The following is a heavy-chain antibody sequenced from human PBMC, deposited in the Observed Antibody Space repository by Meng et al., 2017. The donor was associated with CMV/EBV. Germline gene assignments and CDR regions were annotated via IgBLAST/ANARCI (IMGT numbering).Heavy chain of an antibody. D-gene: IGHD3-10*01. V-gene: IGHV1-69*01. J-gene: IGHJ1*01. CDR1: GGTFSSYS. Sequence: QIQLVQSGAEVKKPGSSVKVPCKASGGTFSSYSISWVRQAPGQGLEWMGAITPLFGTSTYAEKFQGRVMITADESTSTAYMELSSLKSDDTAVYYCAREKIISRFAYFHHWGQGTLVTVSS. CDR2: ITPLFGTS. CDR3: AREKIISRFAYFHH.